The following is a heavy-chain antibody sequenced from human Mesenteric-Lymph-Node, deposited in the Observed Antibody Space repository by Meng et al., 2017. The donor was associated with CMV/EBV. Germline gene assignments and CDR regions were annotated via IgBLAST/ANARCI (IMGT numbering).Heavy chain of an antibody. Sequence: GESLKISCAASGFTFTSYWMSWVRQAPGKGLEWVSAISGSGGSTYYADSAKGRFTISRDNSKNTLYLQMNSLRAEDTAVYYCAKVARYCSSTSCKLVGSYFDYWGQGTLVTVSS. V-gene: IGHV3-23*01. D-gene: IGHD2-2*01. CDR1: GFTFTSYW. CDR3: AKVARYCSSTSCKLVGSYFDY. J-gene: IGHJ4*02. CDR2: ISGSGGST.